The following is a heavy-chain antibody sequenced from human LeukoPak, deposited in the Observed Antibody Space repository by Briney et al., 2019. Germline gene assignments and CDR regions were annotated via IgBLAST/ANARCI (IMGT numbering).Heavy chain of an antibody. V-gene: IGHV3-23*01. CDR3: AKDFTTYYYDSSGYSPTV. D-gene: IGHD3-22*01. J-gene: IGHJ4*02. CDR2: VDSSGGRT. Sequence: GGSLRLSCGASGFLFSSYAMTWVRQAPGRGLEWVSAVDSSGGRTYYADSVKGRFTISRDNSKNTLYLQMNSLRAEDTAVYYCAKDFTTYYYDSSGYSPTVWGQGTLVTVSS. CDR1: GFLFSSYA.